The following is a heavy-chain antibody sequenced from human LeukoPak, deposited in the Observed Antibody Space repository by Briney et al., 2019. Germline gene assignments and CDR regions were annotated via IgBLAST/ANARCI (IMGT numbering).Heavy chain of an antibody. Sequence: ASVKVSCKTSGYTFTDYDITWVRQAPGQGLEWMGRVSPYNGNTYYSQRFQDRVTIAKDTSTGTAYMDLRNLRTDDTAMYYCARNGRVRRVVKDLFEYWGQGTLVAVSS. CDR1: GYTFTDYD. D-gene: IGHD3-10*01. CDR3: ARNGRVRRVVKDLFEY. V-gene: IGHV1-18*01. CDR2: VSPYNGNT. J-gene: IGHJ4*02.